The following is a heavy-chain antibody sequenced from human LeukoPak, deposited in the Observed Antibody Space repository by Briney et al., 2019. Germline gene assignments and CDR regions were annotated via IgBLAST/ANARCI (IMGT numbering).Heavy chain of an antibody. J-gene: IGHJ4*02. V-gene: IGHV3-23*01. CDR2: ISGSGDTT. CDR3: AVQRTLWQQVLDH. D-gene: IGHD6-13*01. Sequence: HPGGSLRLSCVASGFTFRSYGMHWVRQTPGKGLEWVSTISGSGDTTYYADSVKGRFTISRDNSKNTLYLQTNSLRAEDTAVYYCAVQRTLWQQVLDHWGQGVLVTVSS. CDR1: GFTFRSYG.